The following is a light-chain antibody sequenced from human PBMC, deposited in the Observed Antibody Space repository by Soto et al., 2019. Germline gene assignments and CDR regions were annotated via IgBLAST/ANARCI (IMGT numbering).Light chain of an antibody. J-gene: IGKJ1*01. CDR2: DAS. CDR3: QHCNASWT. Sequence: EIVMTQSPATLSVSPGERATLSCRASQSVSTNLAWYQQKPGQAPRLLIYDASNRATGIQARFSGSGSGTEFTLTISSLQPDDFATYYCQHCNASWTFGQGTKVDIK. CDR1: QSVSTN. V-gene: IGKV3-15*01.